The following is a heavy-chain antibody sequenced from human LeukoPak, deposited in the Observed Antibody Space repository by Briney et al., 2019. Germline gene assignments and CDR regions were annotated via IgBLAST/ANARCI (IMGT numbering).Heavy chain of an antibody. Sequence: GGSLRLSCAAPGFTVSSKYMSWVRQAPGKGLEWVSVIYSGGSTYYADSVKGRFTISRDNSKNTLYLQMNSLRAEDTAVYYCARAPNVEYYFDSWGQGTLVTVSS. CDR3: ARAPNVEYYFDS. CDR2: IYSGGST. D-gene: IGHD3-3*01. J-gene: IGHJ4*02. V-gene: IGHV3-53*01. CDR1: GFTVSSKY.